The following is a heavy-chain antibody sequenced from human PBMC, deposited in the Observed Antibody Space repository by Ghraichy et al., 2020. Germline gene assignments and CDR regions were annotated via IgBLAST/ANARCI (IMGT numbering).Heavy chain of an antibody. J-gene: IGHJ4*02. CDR1: GFTFSTYW. D-gene: IGHD4-11*01. V-gene: IGHV3-74*01. CDR2: ISADGSSR. Sequence: GGSLRLSCAASGFTFSTYWMAWVRQAPGKGLVWVSRISADGSSRDYAESVKGRFTITRDNAKNTLFLEMNSLGAEDTAVYYCMRATPSEGQVFDFSGQGSLATVS. CDR3: MRATPSEGQVFDF.